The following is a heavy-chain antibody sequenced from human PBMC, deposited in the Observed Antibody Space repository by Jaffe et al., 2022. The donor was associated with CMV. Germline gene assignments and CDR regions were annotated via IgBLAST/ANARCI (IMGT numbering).Heavy chain of an antibody. CDR3: ARCRSEEYYDFWSGYAYYYYMDV. CDR1: GFTFSSYE. J-gene: IGHJ6*03. CDR2: ISSSGSTI. V-gene: IGHV3-48*03. Sequence: EVQLVESGGGLVQPGGSLRLSCAASGFTFSSYEMNWVRQAPGKGLEWVSYISSSGSTIYYADSVKGRFTISRDNAKNSLYLQMNSLRAEDTAVYYCARCRSEEYYDFWSGYAYYYYMDVWGKGTTVTVSS. D-gene: IGHD3-3*01.